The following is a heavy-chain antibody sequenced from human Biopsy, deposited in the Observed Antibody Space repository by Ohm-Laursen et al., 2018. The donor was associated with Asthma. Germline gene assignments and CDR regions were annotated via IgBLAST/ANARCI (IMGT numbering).Heavy chain of an antibody. CDR2: ITSSSSYI. CDR1: GFTFSGYT. V-gene: IGHV3-21*01. Sequence: GSLRLSCAASGFTFSGYTMNWVRQAPGKGLEWVSSITSSSSYIFYADSVKGRFTISRDNPRNSLYLQMNSLRAEDTAVYYCARDAPTGGYIDYWGLGTLVTVSP. J-gene: IGHJ4*02. D-gene: IGHD7-27*01. CDR3: ARDAPTGGYIDY.